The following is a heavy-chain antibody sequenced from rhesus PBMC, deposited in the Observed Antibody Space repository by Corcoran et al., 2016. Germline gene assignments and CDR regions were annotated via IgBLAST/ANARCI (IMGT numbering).Heavy chain of an antibody. CDR3: ARDRYSSRSRYFDY. CDR1: GYSIRSGYD. V-gene: IGHV4-76*01. J-gene: IGHJ4*01. D-gene: IGHD6-13*01. CDR2: IYGRSGST. Sequence: QVQLQESGPGVVKPSETLSLTCAVSGYSIRSGYDWRWIRQPPGKGPEWIGYIYGRSGSTNYNPSLKNRVTISKDTSKNQFSLKLSSVTAADTAVYYCARDRYSSRSRYFDYWGQGVLVTVSP.